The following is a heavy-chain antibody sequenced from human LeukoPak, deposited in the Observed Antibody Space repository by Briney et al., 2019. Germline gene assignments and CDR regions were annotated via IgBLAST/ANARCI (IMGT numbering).Heavy chain of an antibody. V-gene: IGHV3-30*02. Sequence: PGGSLRLSCAASGFTFSSYGMHLVRQAPGKGLEWVAFIRYDGSNKYYADSVKGRFTISRDNSKNTLYLQMNSLRAEDTAVYYCAKDPYYYYYMDVWGKGTTVTVSS. CDR3: AKDPYYYYYMDV. J-gene: IGHJ6*03. CDR1: GFTFSSYG. CDR2: IRYDGSNK.